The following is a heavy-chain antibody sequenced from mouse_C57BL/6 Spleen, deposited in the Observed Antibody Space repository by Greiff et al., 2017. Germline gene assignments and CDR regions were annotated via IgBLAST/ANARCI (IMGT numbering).Heavy chain of an antibody. Sequence: EVQLQQSGPELVKPGASVKISCKASGYTFTDYYMNWVKQSHGKSLEWIGDINPNNGGTSYNQKFKGKATLTVDTSSSTAYMELRGLTSEDSAVYYCARGDDYDGLFDYWGQGTTLTVSS. V-gene: IGHV1-26*01. J-gene: IGHJ2*01. CDR3: ARGDDYDGLFDY. D-gene: IGHD2-4*01. CDR2: INPNNGGT. CDR1: GYTFTDYY.